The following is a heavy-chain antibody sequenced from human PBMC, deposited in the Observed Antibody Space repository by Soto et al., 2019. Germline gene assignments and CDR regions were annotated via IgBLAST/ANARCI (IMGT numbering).Heavy chain of an antibody. Sequence: AASVKVSCKASGGTFSSYTISWVRQAPGQGLEWMGRIIPILGIANYAQKFQGRVTITADKSTSTAYMELSSLRSEDTAVYYCARDSEEDYGGNSDYWGQGTLVTVSS. CDR2: IIPILGIA. V-gene: IGHV1-69*04. D-gene: IGHD4-17*01. J-gene: IGHJ4*02. CDR3: ARDSEEDYGGNSDY. CDR1: GGTFSSYT.